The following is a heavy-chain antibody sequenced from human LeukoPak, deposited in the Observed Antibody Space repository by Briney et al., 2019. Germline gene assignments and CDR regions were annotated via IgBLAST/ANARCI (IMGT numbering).Heavy chain of an antibody. V-gene: IGHV3-23*01. CDR3: AKEGPYADYGDHYPV. CDR1: GFTFSSYA. CDR2: ISGSGGST. J-gene: IGHJ6*02. D-gene: IGHD4-17*01. Sequence: GGSLRLSCAASGFTFSSYAMSWVRQAPVKGLEWVSAISGSGGSTFYADSVKGRFTISRDNSKNTLYLQMNSLRAEDTAVYYCAKEGPYADYGDHYPVWGQGTTVTVSS.